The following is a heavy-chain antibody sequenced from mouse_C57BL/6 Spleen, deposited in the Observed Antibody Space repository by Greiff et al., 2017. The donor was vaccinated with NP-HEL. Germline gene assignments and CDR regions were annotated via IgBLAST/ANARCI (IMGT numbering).Heavy chain of an antibody. J-gene: IGHJ3*01. CDR2: ISSGSSTT. Sequence: EVKLVEPGGGLVKPGGSLKLSCAASGFTFSDYGMHWVRQAPGKGLEWVAYISSGSSTTYYADMVKGRFTLSRDNVNTTLFLQITSLRSEDTAMYYCARGNYEYAFAYWGKGTLVTVSA. D-gene: IGHD2-4*01. CDR3: ARGNYEYAFAY. V-gene: IGHV5-17*01. CDR1: GFTFSDYG.